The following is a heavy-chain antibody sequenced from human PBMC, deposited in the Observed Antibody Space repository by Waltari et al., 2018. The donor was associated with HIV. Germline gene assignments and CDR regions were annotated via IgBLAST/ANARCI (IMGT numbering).Heavy chain of an antibody. V-gene: IGHV4-39*01. CDR3: ARRAVVVTAKGPFDP. J-gene: IGHJ5*02. CDR2: ISYSGST. D-gene: IGHD2-21*02. CDR1: GDSISSSSYY. Sequence: QLQLQESGPGLVKPSETLSLTCTVSGDSISSSSYYWGWIRQPPGKGLEWSGSISYSGSTYYNPSLKSRVTMSVDTSKSQFSLKLSSVTAADTAVYYCARRAVVVTAKGPFDPWGQGTLVTVSS.